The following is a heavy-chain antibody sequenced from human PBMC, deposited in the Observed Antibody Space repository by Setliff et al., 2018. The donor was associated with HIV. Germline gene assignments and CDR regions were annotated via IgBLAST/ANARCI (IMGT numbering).Heavy chain of an antibody. J-gene: IGHJ3*02. CDR2: IYYSGST. Sequence: LSLTCTVSGGSISSHYWSWIRQPPGKGLEWIGGIYYSGSTNYNPSLKSRVTLSLDTSKNQFSLKLNSLTAADTAVYYCARFSLLYRPPLSSGAFDIWGQGTMVTVSS. D-gene: IGHD2-2*01. CDR3: ARFSLLYRPPLSSGAFDI. CDR1: GGSISSHY. V-gene: IGHV4-59*08.